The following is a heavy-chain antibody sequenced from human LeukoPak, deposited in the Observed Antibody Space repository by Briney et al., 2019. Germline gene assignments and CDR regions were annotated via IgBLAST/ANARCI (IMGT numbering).Heavy chain of an antibody. Sequence: SETLSLTCTVSGGSISSSSYYWGWIRQPPGKGLEWIGSIYYSGSTYYNPSLKSRVTISVDTSKNQFSLKLSSVTAADTAVYYCARSAGRINWFDPWGQGTLVTVSS. J-gene: IGHJ5*02. D-gene: IGHD6-13*01. CDR2: IYYSGST. V-gene: IGHV4-39*07. CDR1: GGSISSSSYY. CDR3: ARSAGRINWFDP.